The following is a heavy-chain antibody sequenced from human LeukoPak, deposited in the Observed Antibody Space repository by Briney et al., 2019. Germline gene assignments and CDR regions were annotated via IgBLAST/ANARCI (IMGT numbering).Heavy chain of an antibody. D-gene: IGHD3-3*02. Sequence: GGSLRLSCAASGFTFSSYAMHWVRQAPGKGLEWVAVISYDGSNKYYADSVKGRFTISRDNSKNTLYLQMNSLRAEDTAVCYCARDPFLDYWGQGTLVTVSS. CDR3: ARDPFLDY. CDR1: GFTFSSYA. V-gene: IGHV3-30-3*01. J-gene: IGHJ4*02. CDR2: ISYDGSNK.